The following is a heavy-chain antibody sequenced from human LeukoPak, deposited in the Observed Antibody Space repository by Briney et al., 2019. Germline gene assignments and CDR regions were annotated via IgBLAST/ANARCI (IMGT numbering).Heavy chain of an antibody. Sequence: PSETLSLTCTVSGASISSYYWSWIRQPAGKGLEWVGRINTSGSANYNPSLKSRVTMSVDTSKNQFSLRLGSVTAADTAVYYCARGLYDILTGYSAEYFQHWGQGTLVTVSS. CDR2: INTSGSA. J-gene: IGHJ1*01. D-gene: IGHD3-9*01. V-gene: IGHV4-4*07. CDR1: GASISSYY. CDR3: ARGLYDILTGYSAEYFQH.